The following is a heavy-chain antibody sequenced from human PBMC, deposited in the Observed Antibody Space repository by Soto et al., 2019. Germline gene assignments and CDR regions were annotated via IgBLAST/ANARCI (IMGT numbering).Heavy chain of an antibody. J-gene: IGHJ6*02. CDR3: ARDCGGDCHNYYYYGMDV. Sequence: SETLSLTCTVSGGSISSGGYYWSWIRQHPGKGLEWIGYIYYSGSTYYNPSLKSRVTISVDTSKNQFSLKLSSVTAADTAVYYCARDCGGDCHNYYYYGMDVWGQGTTVTVSS. D-gene: IGHD2-21*02. V-gene: IGHV4-31*03. CDR2: IYYSGST. CDR1: GGSISSGGYY.